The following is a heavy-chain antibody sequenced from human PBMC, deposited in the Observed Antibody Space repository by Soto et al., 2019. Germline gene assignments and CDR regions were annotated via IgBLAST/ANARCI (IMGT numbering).Heavy chain of an antibody. CDR2: IKPISDIT. Sequence: QIRLVQSGAEVQKPGSSVRVSCKASGDTFGRFTINWVRQAPGQGLEWMGGIKPISDITNYAQRFQGRVTFTADASTRTVYLELLSLRSEDTAMYYCARDPSTINKLIGVWFDPWGQGTLVTVSS. V-gene: IGHV1-69*01. CDR3: ARDPSTINKLIGVWFDP. CDR1: GDTFGRFT. D-gene: IGHD4-4*01. J-gene: IGHJ5*02.